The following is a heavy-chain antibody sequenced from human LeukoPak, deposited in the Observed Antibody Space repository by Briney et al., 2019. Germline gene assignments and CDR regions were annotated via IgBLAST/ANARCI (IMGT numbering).Heavy chain of an antibody. J-gene: IGHJ5*02. D-gene: IGHD6-13*01. CDR2: INHSGST. CDR1: GGSFSGYY. V-gene: IGHV4-34*01. CDR3: ARRAARQLTPSRRFDP. Sequence: SETLSLTCAVYGGSFSGYYWSWIRQPPGKGLEWIGEINHSGSTNYNPSLKSRVTISVDTSKNQFSLKLSSVTAADTAVYYCARRAARQLTPSRRFDPWGQGTLVTVSS.